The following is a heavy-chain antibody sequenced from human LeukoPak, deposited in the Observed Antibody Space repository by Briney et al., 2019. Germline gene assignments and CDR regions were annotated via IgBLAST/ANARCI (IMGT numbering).Heavy chain of an antibody. V-gene: IGHV1-24*01. D-gene: IGHD5-18*01. Sequence: ASVKVSCKVSGYTLTELSMHWVRQAPGKGLEWMGGFDPEDGETIYTQKLQGRVTMTTDTSTSTAYMELRSLRSDDTAVYYCAREAMATSGPDAFDIWGQGTMVTVSS. CDR1: GYTLTELS. J-gene: IGHJ3*02. CDR2: FDPEDGET. CDR3: AREAMATSGPDAFDI.